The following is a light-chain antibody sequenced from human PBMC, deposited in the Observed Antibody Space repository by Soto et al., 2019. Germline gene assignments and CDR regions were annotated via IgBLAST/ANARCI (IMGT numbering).Light chain of an antibody. CDR3: QQCYSTPLT. CDR2: AAS. V-gene: IGKV1-39*01. J-gene: IGKJ1*01. CDR1: QTISSS. Sequence: DIRLTPSPYSLPAYVRARVCISCRASQTISSSLNWYQRKPGKAPRLLIYAASSMHTGVPARFSGSGSGTDFTLTISSLQPEDFATYYCQQCYSTPLTFGPGSKV.